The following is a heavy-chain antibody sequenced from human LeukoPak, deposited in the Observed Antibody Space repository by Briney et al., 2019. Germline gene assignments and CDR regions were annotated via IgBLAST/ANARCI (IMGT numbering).Heavy chain of an antibody. Sequence: PGGSLRPSCAASGFTFSSYSMNWLRQAPGKALEWVSYISSSSSTIYYADSVKCRFTISRDNAKNSLYLQMNSLRAEDTAVYYCARWIPRAAARTGYWGQGTLVSVSS. V-gene: IGHV3-48*01. CDR1: GFTFSSYS. CDR2: ISSSSSTI. J-gene: IGHJ4*02. CDR3: ARWIPRAAARTGY. D-gene: IGHD6-13*01.